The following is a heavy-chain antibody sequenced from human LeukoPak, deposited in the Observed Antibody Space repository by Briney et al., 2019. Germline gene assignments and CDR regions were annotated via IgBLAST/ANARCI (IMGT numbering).Heavy chain of an antibody. CDR2: INPNSGVT. Sequence: DSVTVSCKASGYTFTGYYMHWLRQAPGQGLEWMGWINPNSGVTNYAQKFQGRITMTRDTSITTVYMQLSSLTSDDTAVYYCGSGQWLVGVFYWGQGTLVTVSS. J-gene: IGHJ4*02. V-gene: IGHV1-2*02. CDR3: GSGQWLVGVFY. D-gene: IGHD6-19*01. CDR1: GYTFTGYY.